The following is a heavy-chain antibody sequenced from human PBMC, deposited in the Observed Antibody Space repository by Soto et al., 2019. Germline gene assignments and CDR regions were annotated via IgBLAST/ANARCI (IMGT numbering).Heavy chain of an antibody. CDR3: AQTTGWPGFDY. D-gene: IGHD6-19*01. J-gene: IGHJ4*02. V-gene: IGHV4-59*01. CDR1: GASISGFD. Sequence: SETLSLTSRASGASISGFDWNWIRQFPGKGLEWIGHIYHGETTKYNPSLKSRVTISVDRSKNQFSLKLTSVTTADTAVYYCAQTTGWPGFDYWGQGILVTVSS. CDR2: IYHGETT.